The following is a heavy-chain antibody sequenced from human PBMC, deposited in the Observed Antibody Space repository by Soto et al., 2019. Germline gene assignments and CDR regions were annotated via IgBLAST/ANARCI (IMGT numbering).Heavy chain of an antibody. J-gene: IGHJ2*01. CDR2: INHSGST. D-gene: IGHD4-17*01. Sequence: QVQLQQWGAGLLKPSETLSLTCAVYGGSFSGYYWSRIRQPPGKGLEWIGEINHSGSTNYNPSLKSRVTISVATSMKQFSLNLSSVSAADTAVYYCARGLKTIYGGNSGRYWYFDLWGRGTLVTVSS. CDR3: ARGLKTIYGGNSGRYWYFDL. CDR1: GGSFSGYY. V-gene: IGHV4-34*01.